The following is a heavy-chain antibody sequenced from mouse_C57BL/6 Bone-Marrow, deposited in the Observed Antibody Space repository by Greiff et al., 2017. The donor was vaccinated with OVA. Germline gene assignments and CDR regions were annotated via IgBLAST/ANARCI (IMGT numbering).Heavy chain of an antibody. CDR2: LWGGGST. CDR3: AKHGIYYDYDEGFAY. CDR1: GFSLTSYG. J-gene: IGHJ3*01. D-gene: IGHD2-4*01. Sequence: VQGVESGPGLVAPSQSLSLTCTVSGFSLTSYGVDWVRQPPGKGLEWLGVLWGGGSTNYNSALMSRLSISNDNSKSQVFLKMNSLQTDDTAMYYGAKHGIYYDYDEGFAYWGQGTLVTVSA. V-gene: IGHV2-9*01.